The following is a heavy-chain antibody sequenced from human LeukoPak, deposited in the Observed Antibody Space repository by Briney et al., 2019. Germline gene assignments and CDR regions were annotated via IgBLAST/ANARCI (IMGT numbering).Heavy chain of an antibody. J-gene: IGHJ4*02. V-gene: IGHV4-31*11. D-gene: IGHD1-26*01. Sequence: SETLSLTCAVYGGSFSGYYWSWIRQHPGKGLEWIGYIYYSGNTYYNPSLKSRVSISMDTSKNQFSLKLSSLTAADTAVYYCARGGGSDDFDFWGQGTLVTVSS. CDR1: GGSFSGYY. CDR3: ARGGGSDDFDF. CDR2: IYYSGNT.